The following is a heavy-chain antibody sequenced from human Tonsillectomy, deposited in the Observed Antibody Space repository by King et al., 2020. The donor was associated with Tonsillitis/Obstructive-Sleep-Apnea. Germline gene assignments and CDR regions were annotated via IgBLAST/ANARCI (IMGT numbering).Heavy chain of an antibody. D-gene: IGHD3-16*02. Sequence: HVQLQESGPGLVKPSGTLSLTCAVSGGSISSSNWWSWVRQPPGKGLEWIGEIYHSGSTNYNPSLKSRVTISVDKSKNQFSLKLSSVTAADTAVYYCARAEVQDRSYYYYGMDVWGQGTTVTVSS. CDR2: IYHSGST. J-gene: IGHJ6*02. CDR1: GGSISSSNW. CDR3: ARAEVQDRSYYYYGMDV. V-gene: IGHV4-4*02.